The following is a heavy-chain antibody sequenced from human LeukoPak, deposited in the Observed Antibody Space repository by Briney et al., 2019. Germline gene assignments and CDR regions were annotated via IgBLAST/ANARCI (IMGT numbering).Heavy chain of an antibody. D-gene: IGHD2-21*02. CDR1: GFTFSSYA. J-gene: IGHJ6*02. V-gene: IGHV3-23*01. CDR3: AKADAVTAFLYGMDV. CDR2: ISGSGGST. Sequence: GGSLRLSCAASGFTFSSYAMSWVRQAPGKGLEWVSAISGSGGSTYYADSVKGRSTISRDNSKNTLYLQMNSLRAEDTAVYYCAKADAVTAFLYGMDVWGQGTTVTVSS.